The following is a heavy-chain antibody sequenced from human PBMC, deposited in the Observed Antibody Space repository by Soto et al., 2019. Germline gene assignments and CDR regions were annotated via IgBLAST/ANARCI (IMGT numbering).Heavy chain of an antibody. V-gene: IGHV3-33*01. CDR2: IWYDGSNK. CDR1: GFTFSSYG. Sequence: QVQLVESGGGVVQPGRSLRLSCAASGFTFSSYGMHWVRQAPGKGLEWVAVIWYDGSNKYYADSVKGRFTISRDNSKNAMYMPMKRLRAEDTAVYYCGSGPPYPSYWSRTRCYGDYFDYWGQGTLVTVSS. CDR3: GSGPPYPSYWSRTRCYGDYFDY. D-gene: IGHD2-2*01. J-gene: IGHJ4*02.